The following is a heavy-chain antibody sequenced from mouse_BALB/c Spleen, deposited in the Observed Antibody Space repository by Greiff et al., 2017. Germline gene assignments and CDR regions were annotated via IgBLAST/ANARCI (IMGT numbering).Heavy chain of an antibody. J-gene: IGHJ4*01. CDR1: GYTFTDYW. CDR2: IDTSDSYT. CDR3: AREEGSLYYAMDY. V-gene: IGHV1-69*01. Sequence: QVQLKQPGAELVMPGASVKMSCKASGYTFTDYWMHWVKQRPGQGLEWIGAIDTSDSYTSYNQKFKGKATLTVDESSSTAYMQLSSLTSEDSAVYYCAREEGSLYYAMDYWGQGTSVTVSS.